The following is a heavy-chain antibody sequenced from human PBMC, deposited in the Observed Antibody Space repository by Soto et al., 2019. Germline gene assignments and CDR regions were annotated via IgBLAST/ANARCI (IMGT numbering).Heavy chain of an antibody. CDR3: ARDWLEHHYGRYG. D-gene: IGHD1-1*01. Sequence: GGSLRLSCAASGFTFSSYAMHWVRQAPGKGLEWVAVISYDGSNKYYADSVKGRFTLSRDNSKNTLYLQMNSLRAEDTAVYYWARDWLEHHYGRYGRGQGSTVSVYS. V-gene: IGHV3-30-3*01. CDR2: ISYDGSNK. CDR1: GFTFSSYA. J-gene: IGHJ6*02.